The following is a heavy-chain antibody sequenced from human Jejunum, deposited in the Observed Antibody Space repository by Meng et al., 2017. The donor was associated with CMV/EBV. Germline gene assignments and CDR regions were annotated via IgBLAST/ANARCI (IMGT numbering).Heavy chain of an antibody. D-gene: IGHD2/OR15-2a*01. CDR3: ARGGSGSYFLRYFDY. CDR2: IGQSDSTA. V-gene: IGHV3-48*03. J-gene: IGHJ4*02. Sequence: GFTFSSYEMSWVRQTPGKRLEWISYIGQSDSTAYYADSVKGRFTISRDNVKNSLYLLMESLRPEDTAVYYCARGGSGSYFLRYFDYFGQGALVTVSS. CDR1: GFTFSSYE.